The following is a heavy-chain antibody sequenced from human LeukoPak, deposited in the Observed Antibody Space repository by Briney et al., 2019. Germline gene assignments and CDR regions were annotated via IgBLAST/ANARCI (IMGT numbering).Heavy chain of an antibody. Sequence: GGSLRLSCAASGFTFSSYWMSWVRQAPGKGLEWVANIKQDGSEEHYVDSVKGRFIVSRDNARNSLFLQMNSLRAEDTAVYYCTTYKNWVAGDVWGQGTTVSVSS. D-gene: IGHD7-27*01. V-gene: IGHV3-7*01. CDR1: GFTFSSYW. CDR2: IKQDGSEE. J-gene: IGHJ6*02. CDR3: TTYKNWVAGDV.